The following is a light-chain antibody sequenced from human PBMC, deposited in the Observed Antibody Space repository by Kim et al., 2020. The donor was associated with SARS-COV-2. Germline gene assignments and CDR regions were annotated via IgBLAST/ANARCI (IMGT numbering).Light chain of an antibody. J-gene: IGLJ2*01. CDR1: NSNIGKSP. CDR2: FDD. V-gene: IGLV1-36*01. CDR3: ATWDDSLNGVV. Sequence: ELTQPPSVSEVPRQRVTISCSGTNSNIGKSPVNWYQHLPGKSPKLLIYFDDLRPSGVSDRFSGYRSGTSASLSISGLQSEDEADYYCATWDDSLNGVVFGGGTQLTVL.